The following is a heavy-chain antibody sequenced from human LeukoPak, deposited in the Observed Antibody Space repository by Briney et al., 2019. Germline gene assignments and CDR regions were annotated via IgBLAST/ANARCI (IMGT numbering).Heavy chain of an antibody. J-gene: IGHJ5*02. Sequence: SETLSLTCTVSGDSVTSSSYYWGWLRQPPGKGLEWIGSTQHTGTTFYNPSLKSRVTISVDTSKNQFSLTLNSVTAADTAVYYCARAHFIYSITWFWFDPWGQGTLVTVSS. CDR2: TQHTGTT. CDR1: GDSVTSSSYY. D-gene: IGHD6-13*01. V-gene: IGHV4-39*02. CDR3: ARAHFIYSITWFWFDP.